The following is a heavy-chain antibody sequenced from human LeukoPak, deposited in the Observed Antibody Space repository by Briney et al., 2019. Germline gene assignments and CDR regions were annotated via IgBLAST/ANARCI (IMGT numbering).Heavy chain of an antibody. V-gene: IGHV1-69*01. CDR2: IIPIFGTA. D-gene: IGHD2-2*01. CDR3: ARAADCNSTSCSYLDY. CDR1: GGTFSSYA. J-gene: IGHJ4*02. Sequence: PGSSVKVSCKASGGTFSSYAISWVRQAPGQGLEWMGGIIPIFGTANYAQKFQGRVTITADESTSTAYMELSSLRSEDTAVYYCARAADCNSTSCSYLDYWGQGTLVTVSS.